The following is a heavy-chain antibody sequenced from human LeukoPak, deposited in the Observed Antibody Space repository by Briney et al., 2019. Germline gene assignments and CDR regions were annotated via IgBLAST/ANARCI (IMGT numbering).Heavy chain of an antibody. CDR1: GFTFSSYE. CDR3: ARDRPLIVGATRAFDY. J-gene: IGHJ4*02. D-gene: IGHD1-26*01. Sequence: GGSLRLSCAASGFTFSSYEMNGVRQAPGKGLEWVSYISSSGSTIYYADSVKGRFTISRDNAKNSLYLQMNSLRAEDTAVYYCARDRPLIVGATRAFDYWGQGTLVTVSS. CDR2: ISSSGSTI. V-gene: IGHV3-48*03.